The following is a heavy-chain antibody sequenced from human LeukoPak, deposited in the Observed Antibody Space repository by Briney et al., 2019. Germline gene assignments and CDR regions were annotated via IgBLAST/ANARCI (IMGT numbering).Heavy chain of an antibody. V-gene: IGHV3-30-3*01. CDR3: ESSAVSGRENY. D-gene: IGHD6-19*01. J-gene: IGHJ4*02. CDR1: GFTFSSYA. CDR2: ISYDGSNK. Sequence: PGRSLRLSCAASGFTFSSYAMHWVRQAPGKGLEWVAVISYDGSNKYYADSVKGRFTISRDNSKNTLYLQMNSLRAEDTAVYYCESSAVSGRENYWGQGTLVTVSS.